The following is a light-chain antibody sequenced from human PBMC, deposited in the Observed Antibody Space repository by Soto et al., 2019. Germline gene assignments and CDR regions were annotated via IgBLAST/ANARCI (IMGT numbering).Light chain of an antibody. Sequence: ETVMTQSPATLSVSPGERATLSCRASQSISSNLAWYQQKPGQAPRLLIYRASTRATGIPARFSGGGSGTEFTLTISSLQSEDFAVYYCQQYHNWPRTFGQGTKVEIK. CDR3: QQYHNWPRT. J-gene: IGKJ1*01. CDR2: RAS. V-gene: IGKV3-15*01. CDR1: QSISSN.